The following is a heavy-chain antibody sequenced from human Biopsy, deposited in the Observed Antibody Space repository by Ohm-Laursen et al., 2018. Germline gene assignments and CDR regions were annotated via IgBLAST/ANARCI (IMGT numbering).Heavy chain of an antibody. J-gene: IGHJ4*02. Sequence: ASVKVSCKTSRYNFISYSINWVRQAPGQGLEWMGWIRPLNGDTKYGQKFQDRVTMTTDTSTSTVYMELTSLRSDDTAVYYCARGEVTFGELIVSLDSWGQGTLVTVSS. CDR1: RYNFISYS. CDR2: IRPLNGDT. V-gene: IGHV1-18*01. D-gene: IGHD3-16*02. CDR3: ARGEVTFGELIVSLDS.